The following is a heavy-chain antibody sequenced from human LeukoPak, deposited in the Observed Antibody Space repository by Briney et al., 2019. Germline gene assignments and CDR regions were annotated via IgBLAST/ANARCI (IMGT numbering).Heavy chain of an antibody. J-gene: IGHJ4*02. Sequence: GGSLRLSCAASGFTFDDYAMHWVRQAPGKGLEWVSGISWNSGVIGYADSVKGRFTISRDNAKNSLYLQMNSLRPEDMAFYSKAGLHGFDYWGQGTLVTVSS. CDR2: ISWNSGVI. CDR3: AGLHGFDY. V-gene: IGHV3-9*03. CDR1: GFTFDDYA.